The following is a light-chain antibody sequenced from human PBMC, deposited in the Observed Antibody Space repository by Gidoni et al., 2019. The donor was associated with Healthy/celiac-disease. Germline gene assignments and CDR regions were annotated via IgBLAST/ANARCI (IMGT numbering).Light chain of an antibody. CDR2: QVS. V-gene: IGLV2-14*01. J-gene: IGLJ2*01. CDR3: SSYTSSSNVV. Sequence: QSALTQAASVSRSPGQSITISCTGTSSDVGGYNYVSWYQQHPGKAPKRMIYQVSNRPSAVSNPFSGSKSANTASLTISGLQAEDAADYHCSSYTSSSNVVFGRGTKLTVL. CDR1: SSDVGGYNY.